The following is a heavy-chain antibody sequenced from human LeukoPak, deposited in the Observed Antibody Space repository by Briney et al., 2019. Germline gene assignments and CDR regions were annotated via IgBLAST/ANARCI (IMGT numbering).Heavy chain of an antibody. D-gene: IGHD1-26*01. CDR1: GFTFSSYG. V-gene: IGHV3-30*03. Sequence: GRSLRLSCAASGFTFSSYGMPWVRQAPGKGLEWVAVISYDGSNKYYADSVKGRFTISRDNSKNTLYLQMNSLRAEDTAVYYCAREGAHLDAFDIWGQGTMVTVSS. J-gene: IGHJ3*02. CDR2: ISYDGSNK. CDR3: AREGAHLDAFDI.